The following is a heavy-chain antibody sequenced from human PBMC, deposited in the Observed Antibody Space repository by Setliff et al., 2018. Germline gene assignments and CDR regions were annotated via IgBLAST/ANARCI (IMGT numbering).Heavy chain of an antibody. D-gene: IGHD3-22*01. V-gene: IGHV4-61*09. J-gene: IGHJ4*02. CDR2: VYKTGSI. CDR3: ARAYDSSGWYGESHTYYFDN. Sequence: PSETLSLTCTVSGDSISGGTYSWSWIRQPAGKGLEWFGHVYKTGSIIYNPSLKSRVTISSDTSKNQFSLNLYSVTAADTAVYYCARAYDSSGWYGESHTYYFDNWGQGTLVTV. CDR1: GDSISGGTYS.